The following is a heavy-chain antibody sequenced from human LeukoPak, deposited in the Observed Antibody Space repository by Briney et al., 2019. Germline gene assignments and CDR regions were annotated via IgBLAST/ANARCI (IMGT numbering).Heavy chain of an antibody. CDR1: GGSVSSNNYF. Sequence: SSETLSLTCTVSGGSVSSNNYFWGWIRQPPGKGLEWIGSIYDSGSTYYNPSLKSRVTISVDTSKNQFSLKLNSVTAADTAMYYCQSRFLEWLLDYWGQGTLVTVSS. CDR3: QSRFLEWLLDY. CDR2: IYDSGST. D-gene: IGHD3-3*01. J-gene: IGHJ4*02. V-gene: IGHV4-39*01.